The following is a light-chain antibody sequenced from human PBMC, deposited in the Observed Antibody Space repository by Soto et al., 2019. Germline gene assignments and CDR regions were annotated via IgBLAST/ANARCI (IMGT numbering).Light chain of an antibody. CDR2: DVT. Sequence: ALSQPASVSGSPGQSITISCTGTSSDVGGFEYVSWYQHQPGKAPKLIIYDVTKRPSGVSNRFSGSKSGNTASLTISGIQAEDEGDYYCGSITRGSTSVFGTGTKVTVL. CDR1: SSDVGGFEY. J-gene: IGLJ1*01. V-gene: IGLV2-14*01. CDR3: GSITRGSTSV.